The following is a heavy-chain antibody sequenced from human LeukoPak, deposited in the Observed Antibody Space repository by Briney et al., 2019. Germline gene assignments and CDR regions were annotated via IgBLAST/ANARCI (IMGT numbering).Heavy chain of an antibody. J-gene: IGHJ4*02. Sequence: PGGSLRLSCAASGFSFMNAWMIWVRQAPGKGLEWVGRIKSNADGGTPDYAAPARGRFTISRVDSKNTLYLQMNSLKTEDTAVYYCTTFYHEYSPYWGRGTLVTVSS. D-gene: IGHD2/OR15-2a*01. CDR1: GFSFMNAW. CDR3: TTFYHEYSPY. V-gene: IGHV3-15*01. CDR2: IKSNADGGTP.